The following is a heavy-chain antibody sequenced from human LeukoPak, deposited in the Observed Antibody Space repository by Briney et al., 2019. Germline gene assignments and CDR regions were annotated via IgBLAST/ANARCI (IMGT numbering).Heavy chain of an antibody. Sequence: GGSLRLSCAASGFTFSSYGMHWVRQAPGKGLEWVAVISYDGSNKYYADSVKGRFTISRDNSKNTLYPQMNSLRAEDTAVYYCAKGVGRYFDWLFLFDYWGQGTLVTVSS. V-gene: IGHV3-30*18. CDR3: AKGVGRYFDWLFLFDY. CDR1: GFTFSSYG. CDR2: ISYDGSNK. J-gene: IGHJ4*02. D-gene: IGHD3-9*01.